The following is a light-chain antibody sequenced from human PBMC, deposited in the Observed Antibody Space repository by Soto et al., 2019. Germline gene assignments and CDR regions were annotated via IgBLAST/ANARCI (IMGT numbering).Light chain of an antibody. V-gene: IGKV3-15*01. J-gene: IGKJ5*01. Sequence: EIVMTQSPATLSVSPGERAILSCRASESISSKLGWYQQRPCQAPRLLIYGASIRATGIPTRFSGSGSGTEFTLTISSLQSEDSAVYYCQQYNKWFSISFGQGTRLEIK. CDR1: ESISSK. CDR2: GAS. CDR3: QQYNKWFSIS.